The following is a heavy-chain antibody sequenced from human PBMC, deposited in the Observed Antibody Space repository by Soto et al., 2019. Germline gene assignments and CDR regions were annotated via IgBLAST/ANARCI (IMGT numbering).Heavy chain of an antibody. V-gene: IGHV4-31*03. CDR1: GGSISSGGYY. CDR2: IYYSGST. Sequence: QVQLQESGPGLVKPSQHLSLTCTVSGGSISSGGYYWSWIRPHPGKGLEWIGYIYYSGSTYYNPSRKSRVTISVDTAKNQFSLKLSSVTAADTAVYYCARDLGTSWFDPWGQGTLVTVSS. CDR3: ARDLGTSWFDP. D-gene: IGHD7-27*01. J-gene: IGHJ5*02.